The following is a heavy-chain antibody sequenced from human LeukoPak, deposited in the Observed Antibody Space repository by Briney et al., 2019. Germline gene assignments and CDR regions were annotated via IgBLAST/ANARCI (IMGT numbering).Heavy chain of an antibody. CDR3: AKRPGGYCSGGSCSPTPPTYYFDY. CDR2: VSSSSSYI. CDR1: GFTFSTYS. D-gene: IGHD2-15*01. V-gene: IGHV3-21*04. J-gene: IGHJ4*02. Sequence: PGGSLRLSCAASGFTFSTYSMTWVRQAPGKGLEWVSSVSSSSSYIYYADSVKGRFTISRDNAKNSLYLQMNSLRAEDTAVYYCAKRPGGYCSGGSCSPTPPTYYFDYWGQGTLVTVSS.